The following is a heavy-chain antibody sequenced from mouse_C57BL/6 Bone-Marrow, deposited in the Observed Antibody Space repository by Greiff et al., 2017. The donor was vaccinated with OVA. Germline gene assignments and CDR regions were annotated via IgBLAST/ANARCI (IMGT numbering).Heavy chain of an antibody. CDR2: ISSGSSTI. J-gene: IGHJ4*01. Sequence: VQLKESGGGLVKPGGSLKLSCAASGFTFSDYGMHWVRQAPEKGLEWVAYISSGSSTIYYADTVKGRFTISRDNAKNTLFLQMTSLRSEDSAMCYCARRAQATFYAMDYWGQGTSVTVSS. D-gene: IGHD3-2*02. CDR1: GFTFSDYG. V-gene: IGHV5-17*01. CDR3: ARRAQATFYAMDY.